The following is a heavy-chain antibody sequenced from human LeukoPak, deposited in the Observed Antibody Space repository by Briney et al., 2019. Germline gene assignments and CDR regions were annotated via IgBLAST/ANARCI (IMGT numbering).Heavy chain of an antibody. CDR1: GYTFTGYY. Sequence: ASVKVSCKASGYTFTGYYMHWVRQAPGQGLEWMGWINPNSGGTNYAQKFQGRVTMTRDTSISTAYMELSRLRSDDTAVYYCARDQNYGGTSDYWGQGTLVTVSS. J-gene: IGHJ4*02. V-gene: IGHV1-2*02. D-gene: IGHD4-23*01. CDR3: ARDQNYGGTSDY. CDR2: INPNSGGT.